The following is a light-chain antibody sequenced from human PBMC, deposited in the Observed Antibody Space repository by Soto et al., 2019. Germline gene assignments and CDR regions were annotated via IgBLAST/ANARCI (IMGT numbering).Light chain of an antibody. V-gene: IGKV3-20*01. J-gene: IGKJ2*01. CDR1: QSVSSSD. CDR3: QQYGGSPLYT. CDR2: GAS. Sequence: EIVLTQSPGTLSLSPGDRATLSCRASQSVSSSDLAWYQQKPGQAPRLLIYGASTRATGIPDRFSGSGSGTDFTLTISRLEPEDFAVYYCQQYGGSPLYTFGQGTKVETK.